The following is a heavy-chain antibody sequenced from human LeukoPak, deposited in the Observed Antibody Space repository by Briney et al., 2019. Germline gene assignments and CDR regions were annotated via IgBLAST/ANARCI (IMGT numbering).Heavy chain of an antibody. Sequence: SETLSLTCTISGDSFSNYYWSWIRQPAGKGLEWIGRIHTSGSTIYNPSLKSRLSMSVDTSNNQFSLRLNSVTAADTAVYFCAGGESSGIYTNWFDPWGQGTLVTVSS. CDR3: AGGESSGIYTNWFDP. D-gene: IGHD1-26*01. CDR2: IHTSGST. CDR1: GDSFSNYY. V-gene: IGHV4-4*07. J-gene: IGHJ5*02.